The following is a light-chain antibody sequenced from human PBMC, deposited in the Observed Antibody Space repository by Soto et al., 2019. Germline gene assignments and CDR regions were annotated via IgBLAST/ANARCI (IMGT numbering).Light chain of an antibody. J-gene: IGKJ1*01. CDR2: DAS. Sequence: DIQMTQSPSTLSASVGDRVIITCRASQSVSGWLAWYRQTPGKAPNLLIYDASTLESGVPSRISGSGSGTEFILTISSLQPDHSATYYYQQYTSYPWTFGQGTKVEI. V-gene: IGKV1-5*01. CDR3: QQYTSYPWT. CDR1: QSVSGW.